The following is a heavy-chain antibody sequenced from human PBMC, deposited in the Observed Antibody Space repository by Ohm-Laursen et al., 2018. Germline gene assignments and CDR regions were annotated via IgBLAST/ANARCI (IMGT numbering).Heavy chain of an antibody. V-gene: IGHV3-23*01. J-gene: IGHJ4*02. CDR1: GFTFSNYG. D-gene: IGHD2-21*02. Sequence: SLRLSCAAPGFTFSNYGMNWVRQAPGKGLEWVSAISGSGGTTYYGDSVKGRFTIFRDNSKNTLYLQMNSLRAEDTAVYYCAKSAPYCGGDCQNGYWGQGTLVTVSS. CDR2: ISGSGGTT. CDR3: AKSAPYCGGDCQNGY.